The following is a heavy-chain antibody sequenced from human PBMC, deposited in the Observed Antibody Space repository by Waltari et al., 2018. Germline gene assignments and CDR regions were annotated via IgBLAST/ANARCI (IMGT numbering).Heavy chain of an antibody. D-gene: IGHD4-17*01. CDR3: AHRTNYGAHFDY. Sequence: QITLKESGPTLVKPTQTLTLTCTFSGFSLSTSGVGVGWIRQPPGKALELLALIYWNDDKRYSPSLKSRLTITTDASKNQVVLTMTNMDPVDTATYYCAHRTNYGAHFDYWGQGTLVTVSS. J-gene: IGHJ4*02. CDR1: GFSLSTSGVG. V-gene: IGHV2-5*01. CDR2: IYWNDDK.